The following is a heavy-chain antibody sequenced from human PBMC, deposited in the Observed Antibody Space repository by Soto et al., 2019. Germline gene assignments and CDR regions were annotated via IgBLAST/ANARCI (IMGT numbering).Heavy chain of an antibody. CDR2: INPSGGST. CDR3: ARDRPARRPFDY. Sequence: ASVKVSCKASGYTFTSYYMHWVRQAPGQGLEWMGIINPSGGSTSYAQKFQGRVTMTRDTSTSTVYMELSSPRSEDTAVYYCARDRPARRPFDYWGQGTLVTVSS. D-gene: IGHD6-6*01. V-gene: IGHV1-46*01. CDR1: GYTFTSYY. J-gene: IGHJ4*02.